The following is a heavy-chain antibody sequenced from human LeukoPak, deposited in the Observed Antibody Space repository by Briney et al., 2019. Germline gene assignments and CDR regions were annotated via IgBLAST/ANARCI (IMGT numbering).Heavy chain of an antibody. J-gene: IGHJ4*02. V-gene: IGHV4-59*02. CDR2: IYHSGDN. Sequence: SETLSLTCTVSGGSVRSSYWSWIRQPPGRELPYIGFIYHSGDNKYNPSLSTRLTLSLDASKHQFSLNLSSVPAADSAVYYCARHNGDSYLDYWAQGTLVTVSS. D-gene: IGHD2-21*01. CDR1: GGSVRSSY. CDR3: ARHNGDSYLDY.